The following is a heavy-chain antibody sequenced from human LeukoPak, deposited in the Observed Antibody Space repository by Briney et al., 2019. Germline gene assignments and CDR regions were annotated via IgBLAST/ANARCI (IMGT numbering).Heavy chain of an antibody. CDR1: GFTFSSYW. CDR2: INSDGSST. Sequence: GGSLRLSCAASGFTFSSYWMHWVRQAPGKGLGWVSRINSDGSSTSYADSVKGRFTISRDNAKNTLYLQMNSLRAEDTAVYYCARDYYGSGLLDPWGQGTLVTVSS. CDR3: ARDYYGSGLLDP. V-gene: IGHV3-74*01. J-gene: IGHJ5*02. D-gene: IGHD3-10*01.